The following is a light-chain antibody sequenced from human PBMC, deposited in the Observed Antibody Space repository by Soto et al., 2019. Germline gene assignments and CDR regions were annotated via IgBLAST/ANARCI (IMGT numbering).Light chain of an antibody. CDR2: DAS. CDR1: QSVNTY. CDR3: QQRSDLPLT. Sequence: DIGLTQSPATLSLSPGERATLSCRASQSVNTYLAWYQKKPGQAPRLLMYDASNRVAGVPARFSGSGSRTAFTLTSSSLEPGDFAVYDCQQRSDLPLTFGGGTKVEIK. J-gene: IGKJ4*01. V-gene: IGKV3-11*01.